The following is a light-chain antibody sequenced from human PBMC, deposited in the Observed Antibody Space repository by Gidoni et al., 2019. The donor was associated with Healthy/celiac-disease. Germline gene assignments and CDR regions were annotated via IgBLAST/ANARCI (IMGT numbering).Light chain of an antibody. CDR1: QGISNY. CDR3: QKYNSAPLT. J-gene: IGKJ1*01. V-gene: IGKV1-27*01. CDR2: AAS. Sequence: DIQMTQSPSSLSASVGDRVPITCRASQGISNYLAWYHQKPGKVPKLLIYAASTLQSGVPSRFSGSGSGTDFTLTISSLQPEDVATYYCQKYNSAPLTFGQGTKVEIK.